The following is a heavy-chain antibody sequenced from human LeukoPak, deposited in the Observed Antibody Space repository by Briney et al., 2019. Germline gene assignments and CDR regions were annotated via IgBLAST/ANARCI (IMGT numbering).Heavy chain of an antibody. V-gene: IGHV4-34*01. CDR1: GGSFSGYY. Sequence: SETLSLTCAVYGGSFSGYYWSWIRQPPGKGLEWIGEINHSGSTNYNPSLKSRVTISVDTSKNQFSLKLSSVTAADTAVYYCARFLRGNFDYWGQGTLVTVSS. CDR2: INHSGST. CDR3: ARFLRGNFDY. J-gene: IGHJ4*02.